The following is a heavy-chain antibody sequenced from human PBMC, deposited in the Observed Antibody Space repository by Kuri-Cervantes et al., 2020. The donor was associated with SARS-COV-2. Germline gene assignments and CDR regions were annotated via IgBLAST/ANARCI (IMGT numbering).Heavy chain of an antibody. D-gene: IGHD3-22*01. V-gene: IGHV3-48*01. CDR1: GFTFSSYS. Sequence: GGSLRLSCAASGFTFSSYSMNWVRQAPGKGLEWVSYISSSSSTIYYADSVKGRFTISRDNAKNSLYLQMNSLRAEDTAVYYCARDSVRYYYDSSGYYPPRDYYCYGMDVWGQGTTVTVSS. CDR3: ARDSVRYYYDSSGYYPPRDYYCYGMDV. CDR2: ISSSSSTI. J-gene: IGHJ6*02.